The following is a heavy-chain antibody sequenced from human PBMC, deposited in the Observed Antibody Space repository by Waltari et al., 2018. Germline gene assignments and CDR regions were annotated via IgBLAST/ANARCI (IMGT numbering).Heavy chain of an antibody. Sequence: EVQLVESGGGLVQPGGSLRLSCAASGFTFSSYEMNWVRQAPGKGLEWVSYISSSGSTIYDADSVKGRFTISRDNAKNSLYLKMNSLRAEDTAVYYCARDAELGYCSSTSCPHYYGMDVWGQGTTVTVSS. D-gene: IGHD2-2*01. CDR2: ISSSGSTI. CDR1: GFTFSSYE. V-gene: IGHV3-48*03. CDR3: ARDAELGYCSSTSCPHYYGMDV. J-gene: IGHJ6*02.